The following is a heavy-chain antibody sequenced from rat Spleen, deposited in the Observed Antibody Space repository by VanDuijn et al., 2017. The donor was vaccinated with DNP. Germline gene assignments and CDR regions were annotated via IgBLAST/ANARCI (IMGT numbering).Heavy chain of an antibody. CDR1: GFTFSDHN. D-gene: IGHD1-1*01. V-gene: IGHV5-7*01. Sequence: EVQLVESGGGLVQTGRSLKLSCAASGFTFSDHNMAWVRQAPTKGLEWVATISYDVSSTYYRDSVKGRFTISRDTAKSTLYLQMDSLRSEDTATYYCARRAGLSYYFDYWGQGVMVTVSS. J-gene: IGHJ2*01. CDR2: ISYDVSST. CDR3: ARRAGLSYYFDY.